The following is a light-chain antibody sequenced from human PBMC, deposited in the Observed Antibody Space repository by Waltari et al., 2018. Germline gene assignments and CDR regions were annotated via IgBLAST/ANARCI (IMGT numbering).Light chain of an antibody. CDR1: QSVSSSY. CDR3: QQFGSSPWT. J-gene: IGKJ1*01. Sequence: EIVLTQSSGTLSLSPGERVTVSCRASQSVSSSYLVWYQQKPGQAPRLLIYGASSRATGIPDRFSGSGSGTDFTLTISKLEPEDFAVYYCQQFGSSPWTFGQGTKVEIK. V-gene: IGKV3-20*01. CDR2: GAS.